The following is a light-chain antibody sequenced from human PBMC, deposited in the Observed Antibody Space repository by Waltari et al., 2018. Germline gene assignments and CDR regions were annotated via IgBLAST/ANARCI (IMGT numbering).Light chain of an antibody. J-gene: IGKJ4*01. V-gene: IGKV3-20*01. Sequence: IVLTQSPGTLSLSPGERATLSCRASQSVSSSYLAWYQQQPGQAPRLLIYGASSRATGIPDRFSGSGSGTDFTLTISSLEPEDFAVYYCQQYASSPLTFGGGTKVEIK. CDR2: GAS. CDR3: QQYASSPLT. CDR1: QSVSSSY.